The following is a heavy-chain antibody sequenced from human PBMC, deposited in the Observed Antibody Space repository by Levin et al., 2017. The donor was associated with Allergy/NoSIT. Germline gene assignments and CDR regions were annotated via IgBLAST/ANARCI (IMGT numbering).Heavy chain of an antibody. Sequence: SETLSLTCAISGGSISTNNWWHWIRQPPGKGLEWIGEIFHSGGTRYNPSLKSRVTMSVDKSKNQFSLILNSVTAADTAVYYCAREAGAGTYKGFDYWGQGTLVTVSS. CDR1: GGSISTNNW. V-gene: IGHV4-4*02. J-gene: IGHJ4*02. CDR3: AREAGAGTYKGFDY. CDR2: IFHSGGT. D-gene: IGHD3-10*01.